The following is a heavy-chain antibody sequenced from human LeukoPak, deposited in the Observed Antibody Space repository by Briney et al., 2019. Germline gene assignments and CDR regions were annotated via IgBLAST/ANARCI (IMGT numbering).Heavy chain of an antibody. D-gene: IGHD3-10*01. CDR3: ARAKPKNMVRGLIMRRGSRYYFDY. CDR2: IKQDGSEK. J-gene: IGHJ4*02. Sequence: PGGSLRLSCAASGFTFSSYWMSWVRQAPGKGLEWVANIKQDGSEKYYVDSVKGRFTISRDNSKSTLYIQMNSLRAEDTAVYYCARAKPKNMVRGLIMRRGSRYYFDYWGQGTLVTVSS. CDR1: GFTFSSYW. V-gene: IGHV3-7*03.